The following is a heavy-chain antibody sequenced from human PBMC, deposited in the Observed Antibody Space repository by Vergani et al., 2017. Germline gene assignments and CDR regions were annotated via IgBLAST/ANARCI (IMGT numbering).Heavy chain of an antibody. CDR1: GGSFTSYH. V-gene: IGHV4-34*01. CDR2: IDHTGRP. J-gene: IGHJ6*03. Sequence: QVQLQQWGGGLLKPSETLSLTCVVNGGSFTSYHWTWIRQSPGEGLEWVGDIDHTGRPDYNPSLKSRLTMSVDKSRNRFSLTLNSVTATDTAIYFCARVNTETNGHLYYYYYMDVWGQGTAVTGS. D-gene: IGHD4-11*01. CDR3: ARVNTETNGHLYYYYYMDV.